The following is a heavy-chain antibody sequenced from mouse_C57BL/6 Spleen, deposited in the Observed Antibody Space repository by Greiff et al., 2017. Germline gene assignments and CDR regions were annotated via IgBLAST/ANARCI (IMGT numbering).Heavy chain of an antibody. CDR2: ISSGSSTI. CDR1: GFTFSDYG. D-gene: IGHD1-1*01. Sequence: EVQLQESGGGLVKPGGSLKLSCAASGFTFSDYGMHWVRQAPEKGLEWVAYISSGSSTIYYADTVKGRFTISRDNAKNTLFLQMTSLRSEDTAMYYCARMGNYYGSSYVRYFDVWGTGTTVTVSS. J-gene: IGHJ1*03. V-gene: IGHV5-17*01. CDR3: ARMGNYYGSSYVRYFDV.